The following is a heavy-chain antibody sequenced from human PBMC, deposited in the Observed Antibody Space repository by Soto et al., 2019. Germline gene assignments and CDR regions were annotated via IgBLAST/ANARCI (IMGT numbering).Heavy chain of an antibody. V-gene: IGHV3-30-3*02. Sequence: QVQLVESGGGVVQPGKSLRLSCVASGFTFSSYAMHWVRQAPGKGLEWVAVISYDVNSRFYADSVKGRFTISRDNSKNTLYLQLSSLRAEDTAVYYCAKLTTVSLRYYSYAMDVWGQGTTVIVSS. CDR1: GFTFSSYA. CDR2: ISYDVNSR. CDR3: AKLTTVSLRYYSYAMDV. D-gene: IGHD4-17*01. J-gene: IGHJ6*02.